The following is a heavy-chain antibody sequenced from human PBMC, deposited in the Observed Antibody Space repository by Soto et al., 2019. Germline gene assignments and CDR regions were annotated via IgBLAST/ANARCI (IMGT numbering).Heavy chain of an antibody. D-gene: IGHD3-3*01. CDR2: ISAYNGNT. Sequence: ASVKVSCMASGSTFTSYVISLLRQAPVQVLEWMGWISAYNGNTNYAQKLQGRVTMTTDTSTSTAYMELRSLRSDDTAVYYCARGPFLEWLPDYYFEYFQHWGQGTLVTVSS. CDR1: GSTFTSYV. J-gene: IGHJ1*01. V-gene: IGHV1-18*01. CDR3: ARGPFLEWLPDYYFEYFQH.